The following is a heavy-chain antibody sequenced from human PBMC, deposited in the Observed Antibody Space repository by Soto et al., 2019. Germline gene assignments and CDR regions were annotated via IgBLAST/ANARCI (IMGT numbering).Heavy chain of an antibody. V-gene: IGHV4-30-2*01. Sequence: SETLSLTCTVSGDSMTSGDYSWSWIRQPPGKGLEWLGYIYRTGNTHYSPSLKSRVSISQDRSKNQFSLELTSVTAADTAVYYCARGDYQYSIDYWGQGTLVTVSS. CDR3: ARGDYQYSIDY. J-gene: IGHJ4*02. D-gene: IGHD2-2*01. CDR2: IYRTGNT. CDR1: GDSMTSGDYS.